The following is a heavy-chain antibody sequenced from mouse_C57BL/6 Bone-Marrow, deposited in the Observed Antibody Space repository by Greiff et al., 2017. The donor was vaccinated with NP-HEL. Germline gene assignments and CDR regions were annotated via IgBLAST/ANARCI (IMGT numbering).Heavy chain of an antibody. V-gene: IGHV14-3*01. J-gene: IGHJ1*03. CDR2: IEPANGNT. CDR3: ASRYSGYPHWYFDV. CDR1: GFNFKNYY. D-gene: IGHD1-1*02. Sequence: VQLQQSVAELVRPGASVKLSCTASGFNFKNYYMHWVKQRPEQGLEWIGRIEPANGNTKYAPKFKGKATITADTSSNTAYLQLSSLTSEDTAIYDCASRYSGYPHWYFDVWGTGTTVTVSS.